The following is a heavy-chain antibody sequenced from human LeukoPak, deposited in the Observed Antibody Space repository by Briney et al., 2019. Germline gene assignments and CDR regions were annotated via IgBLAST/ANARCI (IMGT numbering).Heavy chain of an antibody. J-gene: IGHJ6*02. CDR3: ARDQYYYGSGSYYNQRRPSAYYYYGMDV. CDR1: GFTFSSHG. D-gene: IGHD3-10*01. V-gene: IGHV3-30*03. CDR2: ISYDGSDK. Sequence: PGRALRLSCAASGFTFSSHGIHWVRQAPGKGLEWVAVISYDGSDKYYADSVKGRFTISRDNAKNSLYLQMNSLRDEATAVYYCARDQYYYGSGSYYNQRRPSAYYYYGMDVWGQGTTVTVSS.